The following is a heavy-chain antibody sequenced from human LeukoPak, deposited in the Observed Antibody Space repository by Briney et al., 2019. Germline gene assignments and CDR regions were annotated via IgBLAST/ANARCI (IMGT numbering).Heavy chain of an antibody. Sequence: SETLSLTCTVSGGSISSSSYYWSWIRQPPGKGLEWIGYIYYSGSTNYNPSLKSRVTISVDTSKNQFSLKLSSVTAADTAVYYCARVPGYSYGLNYFDYWGQGTLVTVSS. D-gene: IGHD5-18*01. CDR1: GGSISSSSYY. CDR2: IYYSGST. CDR3: ARVPGYSYGLNYFDY. J-gene: IGHJ4*02. V-gene: IGHV4-61*01.